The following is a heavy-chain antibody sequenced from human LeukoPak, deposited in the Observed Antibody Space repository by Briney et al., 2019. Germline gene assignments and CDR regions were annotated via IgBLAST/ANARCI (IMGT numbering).Heavy chain of an antibody. CDR1: GFTFSMYW. Sequence: VQPGGSLRLSCAASGFTFSMYWMNWVRQSPGKGLEWVADIKQDGSEKYYVDSVKGRFTISRDNSKNTLYLQLNSLRAEDTAVYYCAYRGLRNPSDYWGQGTLVTVSS. CDR3: AYRGLRNPSDY. V-gene: IGHV3-7*03. J-gene: IGHJ4*02. CDR2: IKQDGSEK. D-gene: IGHD5-12*01.